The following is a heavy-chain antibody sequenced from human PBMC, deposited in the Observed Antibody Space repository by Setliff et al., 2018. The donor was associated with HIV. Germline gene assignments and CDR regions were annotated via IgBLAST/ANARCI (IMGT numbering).Heavy chain of an antibody. Sequence: PGESLKISCKGSGYSFTSFWIAWARQMPGKGLEWMGIIYPGDSDTRYSPSFQGQVTISADKSISTAYLQWSSLEASDTAMYYYARRETPAGCGTTNCYIYASDIWGQGTMVTVSS. CDR3: ARRETPAGCGTTNCYIYASDI. CDR1: GYSFTSFW. D-gene: IGHD2-2*02. CDR2: IYPGDSDT. V-gene: IGHV5-51*01. J-gene: IGHJ3*02.